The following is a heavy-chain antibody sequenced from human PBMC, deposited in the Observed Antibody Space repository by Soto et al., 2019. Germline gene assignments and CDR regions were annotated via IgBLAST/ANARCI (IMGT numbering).Heavy chain of an antibody. D-gene: IGHD6-25*01. V-gene: IGHV1-46*03. Sequence: QVQLVQSGAEMKRPGASVILSCKASGYIFTTYSIHWVRQTAGQGLEWMAKVDPRDGSTGYAQKFRGRVSMAWDTSTGTASLEVTRLPSYDPATYHCAIVRSSGREFDPWGQGTQVTVSS. CDR3: AIVRSSGREFDP. CDR1: GYIFTTYS. J-gene: IGHJ5*02. CDR2: VDPRDGST.